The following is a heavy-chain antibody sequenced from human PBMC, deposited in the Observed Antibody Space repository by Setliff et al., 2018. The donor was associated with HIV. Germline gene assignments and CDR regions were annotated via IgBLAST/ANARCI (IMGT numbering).Heavy chain of an antibody. D-gene: IGHD3-22*01. Sequence: LRLSCAASGFTFSRYEMNWVRQAPGKGLEWIGSIFYSGSTYYNPSVKSRVTISIDTSKNQFSLRLSSVTAADTAVYYCARDHKYYYDSSGLDYWGQGTLVTVSS. CDR2: IFYSGST. CDR1: GFTFSRYE. J-gene: IGHJ4*02. V-gene: IGHV4-59*12. CDR3: ARDHKYYYDSSGLDY.